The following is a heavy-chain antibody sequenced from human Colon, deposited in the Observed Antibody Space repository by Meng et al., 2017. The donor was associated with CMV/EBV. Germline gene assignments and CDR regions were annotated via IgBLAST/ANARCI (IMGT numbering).Heavy chain of an antibody. Sequence: GESLKISCTASGFPLSDYHIKWIRQAPGKGLEYVAYISTSGSTVYYADSVMGRLTISRDNINNVVSLHMTSLRGDDAGVYYCARDPFIKAFDIWGQGTMVTVSS. J-gene: IGHJ3*02. CDR1: GFPLSDYH. CDR2: ISTSGSTV. CDR3: ARDPFIKAFDI. V-gene: IGHV3-11*01.